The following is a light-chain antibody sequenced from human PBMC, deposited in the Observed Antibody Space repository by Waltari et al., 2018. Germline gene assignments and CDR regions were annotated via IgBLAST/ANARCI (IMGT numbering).Light chain of an antibody. J-gene: IGLJ3*02. Sequence: QSALTQPASVSGSPGQSITISCTGTSSDVGGYNYVSWYQQHPGKAPKLMLFDVSNRPAGVSKRFSGSKSGNTASLTISGLQAEDEADYYFSSYISSSTLEVFGGGTRLTVL. V-gene: IGLV2-14*03. CDR2: DVS. CDR3: SSYISSSTLEV. CDR1: SSDVGGYNY.